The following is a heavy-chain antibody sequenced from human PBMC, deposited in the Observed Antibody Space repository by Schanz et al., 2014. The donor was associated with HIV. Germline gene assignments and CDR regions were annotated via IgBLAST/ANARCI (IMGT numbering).Heavy chain of an antibody. V-gene: IGHV3-9*01. D-gene: IGHD6-6*01. CDR2: ISWNNLNL. Sequence: EVQLVESGGGLVQPGRSLRLSCAASGFTFDEYPMHWVRQAPGKGLEWVSGISWNNLNLAYADSVKGRFTISRDNAKNSLYLQMKSLRAEDTALYYCTTQLHSTSEPEGSSPSLDYWGQGPLVTVSS. CDR3: TTQLHSTSEPEGSSPSLDY. CDR1: GFTFDEYP. J-gene: IGHJ4*02.